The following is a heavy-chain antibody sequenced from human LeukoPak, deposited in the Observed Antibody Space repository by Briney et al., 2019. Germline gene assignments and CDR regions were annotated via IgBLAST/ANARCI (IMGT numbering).Heavy chain of an antibody. CDR2: IYYSGGT. CDR3: ASSEATATPPPYGMDV. Sequence: SETLSLTCTVSGGSIRSSYYYWSWIRQLPGKGLEWIGYIYYSGGTFYNPSLKNRVTISLDTSNNQVSLKLDSVTVADTAVYYCASSEATATPPPYGMDVWGQGTTVTVSS. D-gene: IGHD5-12*01. V-gene: IGHV4-30-4*01. CDR1: GGSIRSSYYY. J-gene: IGHJ6*02.